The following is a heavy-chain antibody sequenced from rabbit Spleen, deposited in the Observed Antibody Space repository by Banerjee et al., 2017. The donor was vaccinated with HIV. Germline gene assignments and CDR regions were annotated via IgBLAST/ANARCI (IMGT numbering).Heavy chain of an antibody. CDR3: VRDQAGDADYGPYYWNV. Sequence: HLVESGGGLVKPGASLTLTCTASGFTLSSYYMNWVRQAPGKGLEWIGYIDPVFGSTYYASWVNGRFTISSHNAQNTLYLQLSSLTAADTATYFCVRDQAGDADYGPYYWNVWGPGTLVTV. CDR1: GFTLSSYY. J-gene: IGHJ4*01. V-gene: IGHV1S7*01. CDR2: IDPVFGST. D-gene: IGHD2-1*01.